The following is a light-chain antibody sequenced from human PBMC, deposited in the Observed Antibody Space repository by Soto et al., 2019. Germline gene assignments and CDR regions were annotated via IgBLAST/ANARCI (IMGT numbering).Light chain of an antibody. J-gene: IGKJ1*01. CDR1: QGIGSY. CDR3: LQHNSYPRT. Sequence: GDRVTITCRASQGIGSYLAWYQQKPGEAPKLLIFAASTLQSGVPSRFSGSGSGTDFTLTISSLQAEDFATYYCLQHNSYPRTFGQGTKVEIK. CDR2: AAS. V-gene: IGKV1-9*01.